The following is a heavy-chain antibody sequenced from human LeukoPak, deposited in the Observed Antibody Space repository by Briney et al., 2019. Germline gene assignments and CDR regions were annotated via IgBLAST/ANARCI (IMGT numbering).Heavy chain of an antibody. CDR2: VYSSGNV. CDR3: VRGAMVSKPGDF. J-gene: IGHJ4*02. V-gene: IGHV4-39*01. Sequence: SETLSLTCSVSGVSVNSRSFYWNWVRQPPGKGLEWLGSVYSSGNVYQSPSLRSRGAISVDASNNSFSLTLKSVTAADTAVYFCVRGAMVSKPGDFWGQGALVIVSS. CDR1: GVSVNSRSFY. D-gene: IGHD2/OR15-2a*01.